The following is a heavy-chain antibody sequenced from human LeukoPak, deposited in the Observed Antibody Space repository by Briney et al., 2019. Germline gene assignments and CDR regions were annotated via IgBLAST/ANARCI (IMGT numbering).Heavy chain of an antibody. D-gene: IGHD6-19*01. CDR2: IYHSGST. J-gene: IGHJ4*02. CDR1: GGSISSGGYS. Sequence: PSQTLSLTCAVSGGSISSGGYSWSWIRQPPGKGLEWIGYIYHSGSTYYNPSLKSRVTISVDRSKSQFSLKLSSVTAADTAVYYCARDKRSQGSSGYSSGWFDYWGQGTLVTVSS. CDR3: ARDKRSQGSSGYSSGWFDY. V-gene: IGHV4-30-2*01.